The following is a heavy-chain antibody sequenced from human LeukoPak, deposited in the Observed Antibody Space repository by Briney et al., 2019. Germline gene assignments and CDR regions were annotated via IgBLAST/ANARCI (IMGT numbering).Heavy chain of an antibody. Sequence: ASVKVSCKASGYTFASYGFSWVRQAPGQGLEWMGWIGVYNGETNYAQKFRGRVTMTTDTSTSTAYMELRSLTSDDTAVYYCARGATAEYFQQWGQGTLVTVSS. CDR1: GYTFASYG. D-gene: IGHD1-26*01. J-gene: IGHJ1*01. CDR2: IGVYNGET. CDR3: ARGATAEYFQQ. V-gene: IGHV1-18*01.